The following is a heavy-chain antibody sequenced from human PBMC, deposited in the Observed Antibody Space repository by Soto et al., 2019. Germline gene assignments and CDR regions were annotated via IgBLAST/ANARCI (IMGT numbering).Heavy chain of an antibody. CDR2: IYYSGST. CDR3: AIIGGDYGSNNWIDP. D-gene: IGHD4-17*01. Sequence: QVQLQESGPGLVKPSETLSLTCTVSGGSISSYYWSWIRQPPGKGLEWIGYIYYSGSTNYNPSLKSRVIISIDTSKNQFSLRLTSVTAADTATYYCAIIGGDYGSNNWIDPWGQGALVTVSS. J-gene: IGHJ5*02. CDR1: GGSISSYY. V-gene: IGHV4-59*01.